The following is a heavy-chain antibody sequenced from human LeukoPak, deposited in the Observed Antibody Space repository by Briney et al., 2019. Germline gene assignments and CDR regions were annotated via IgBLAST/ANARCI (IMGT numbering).Heavy chain of an antibody. CDR1: GYTFTGYY. D-gene: IGHD6-13*01. J-gene: IGHJ5*02. V-gene: IGHV1-2*02. CDR2: INPNSGGT. CDR3: ARVPYSSSWYNWFDP. Sequence: ASVNVSCKASGYTFTGYYMHWVRQAPGQGLEWMGWINPNSGGTNYAQKFQGRVTMTRDTSISTAYMELSRLRSDDTAVYYCARVPYSSSWYNWFDPWGQGTLVTVSS.